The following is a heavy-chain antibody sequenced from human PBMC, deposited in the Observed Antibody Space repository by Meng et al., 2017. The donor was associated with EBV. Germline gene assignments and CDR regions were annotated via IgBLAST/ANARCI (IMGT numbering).Heavy chain of an antibody. Sequence: QVQLEESGAEGKEPGSSVKVSCRTSGGTFRSDAVSWVRQAPGQGLEWMGGLIPMSGAPHYAQKFQDRVTIIADESTSTHSMELNNLRFEDTAMYYCASESGRGFTPDYWGQGTLVTVSS. J-gene: IGHJ4*02. CDR3: ASESGRGFTPDY. CDR1: GGTFRSDA. CDR2: LIPMSGAP. D-gene: IGHD3-10*01. V-gene: IGHV1-69*01.